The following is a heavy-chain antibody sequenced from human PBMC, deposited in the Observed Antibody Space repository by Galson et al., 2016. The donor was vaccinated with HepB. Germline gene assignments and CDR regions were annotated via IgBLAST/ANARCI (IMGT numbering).Heavy chain of an antibody. D-gene: IGHD4/OR15-4a*01. Sequence: SLRLSCAASGFTSSSYWMNWFRQAPGKEMVSVSRINGDGSSTTYADSVKGRFTISRDNAKSTLYLQMSSLRAEDTAVYYCARGHSANSFILDYWGQGTLVTVSS. J-gene: IGHJ4*02. CDR3: ARGHSANSFILDY. CDR1: GFTSSSYW. CDR2: INGDGSST. V-gene: IGHV3-74*01.